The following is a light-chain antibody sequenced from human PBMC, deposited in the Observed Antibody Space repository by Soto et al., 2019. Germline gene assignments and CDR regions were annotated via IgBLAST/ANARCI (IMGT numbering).Light chain of an antibody. CDR1: QSISSW. CDR3: QQYDSFPWT. J-gene: IGKJ1*01. CDR2: KAS. Sequence: DIQMTQSPSTLSASVGDRVTITCRASQSISSWLAWYQQKPGKAPNLLIYKASSLESGVPSTFSGSGFGTEFNLTISSLQPDDVATYYCQQYDSFPWTFGQGTKVEIK. V-gene: IGKV1-5*03.